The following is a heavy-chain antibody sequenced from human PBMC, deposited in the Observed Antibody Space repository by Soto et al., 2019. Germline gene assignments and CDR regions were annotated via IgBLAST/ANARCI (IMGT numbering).Heavy chain of an antibody. Sequence: GGSLRLSCAASGFTFSSYSMNWVRQAPGKGLEWVSSISSSSSYIYYADSVKGRFTISRDNAKNSLYLQMNSLRAEDTAVYYCARVGSGYYDSSGYYYYYGMDVWGQGTTVTVSS. D-gene: IGHD3-22*01. CDR2: ISSSSSYI. CDR1: GFTFSSYS. J-gene: IGHJ6*02. CDR3: ARVGSGYYDSSGYYYYYGMDV. V-gene: IGHV3-21*01.